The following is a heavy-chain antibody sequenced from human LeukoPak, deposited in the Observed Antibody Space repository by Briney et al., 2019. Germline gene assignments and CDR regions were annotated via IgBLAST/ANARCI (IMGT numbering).Heavy chain of an antibody. Sequence: GGSLRLSCVASGFTFSTYWMSWVRQAPGKGLEWLANIKEDGTGKNHVASVKGRFTISRDNAKNSLYLQMNGLRAEDTAVYYCAREIPQQLVAMDVWGQGTTVTVSS. V-gene: IGHV3-7*04. J-gene: IGHJ6*02. CDR3: AREIPQQLVAMDV. CDR2: IKEDGTGK. D-gene: IGHD6-13*01. CDR1: GFTFSTYW.